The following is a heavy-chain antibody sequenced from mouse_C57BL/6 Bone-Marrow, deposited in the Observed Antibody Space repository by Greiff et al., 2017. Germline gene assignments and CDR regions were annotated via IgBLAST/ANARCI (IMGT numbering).Heavy chain of an antibody. CDR3: GTLRGCFDV. CDR1: GYTFTDYY. V-gene: IGHV1-19*01. CDR2: INPYNGGT. Sequence: VQLQQSGPVLVKPGASVKMSCKASGYTFTDYYMNWVKQSHGKSLEWIGVINPYNGGTSYNQKFKGKATLTVDKSSSTAYMELNSLTSEDSAVYYCGTLRGCFDVGGRGNAVTVSS. J-gene: IGHJ1*03.